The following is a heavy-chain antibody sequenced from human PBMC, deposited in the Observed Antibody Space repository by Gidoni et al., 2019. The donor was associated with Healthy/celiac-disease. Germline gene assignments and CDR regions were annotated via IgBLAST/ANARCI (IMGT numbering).Heavy chain of an antibody. D-gene: IGHD4-17*01. CDR1: GGPFSSHY. J-gene: IGHJ4*02. Sequence: QVQLQESGPGLVKPSETLSPTCTVSGGPFSSHYWRWIRQPPGKGLDWIGYIYYSGSTNYNPSLKSRVTISVDTAKNQFSLKLSSVTAADTAVYYCAREEPPDYGDYVVGGSFDYWGQGTLVTVSS. CDR2: IYYSGST. CDR3: AREEPPDYGDYVVGGSFDY. V-gene: IGHV4-59*11.